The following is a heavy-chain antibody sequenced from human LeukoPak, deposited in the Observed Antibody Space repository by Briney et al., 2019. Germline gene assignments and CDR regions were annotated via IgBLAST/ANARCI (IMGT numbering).Heavy chain of an antibody. CDR2: INPNSGGT. D-gene: IGHD3-22*01. V-gene: IGHV1-2*04. CDR3: ARALASYYYDSSGYYDY. Sequence: GASVKVSCKASGYTFTGYYMHWVRQASGQGLEWMGWINPNSGGTNYAQKFQGWVTMTRDTSISTAYMELSRLRSDDTAVYYCARALASYYYDSSGYYDYWGQGTLVTVSS. J-gene: IGHJ4*02. CDR1: GYTFTGYY.